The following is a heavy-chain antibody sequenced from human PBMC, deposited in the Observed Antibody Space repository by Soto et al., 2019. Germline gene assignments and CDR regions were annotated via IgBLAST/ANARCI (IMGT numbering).Heavy chain of an antibody. CDR2: ISSSSNI. J-gene: IGHJ4*02. Sequence: GGSLRLSCAASGFTFSSYSMNWVRQAPGKGLEWVSYISSSSNIYYADSVKGRFTISRDNAKNSLYLQMNSLRDEDTAVYYCARASYDSSGYYDRIDFDYWGQGTLVTVSS. V-gene: IGHV3-48*02. CDR1: GFTFSSYS. D-gene: IGHD3-22*01. CDR3: ARASYDSSGYYDRIDFDY.